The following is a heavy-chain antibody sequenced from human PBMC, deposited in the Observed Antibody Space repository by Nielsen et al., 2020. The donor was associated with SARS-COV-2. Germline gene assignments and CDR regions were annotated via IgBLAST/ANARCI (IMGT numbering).Heavy chain of an antibody. V-gene: IGHV4-31*03. CDR1: GGSISSGGYY. CDR3: ARESSGYDHYNYGMDV. Sequence: SETLSLTCPVSGGSISSGGYYWSWIRHHPGKGLEWIGYIYFSGRTCYNSSLKSRVTISVDTSKNQFSLSLRSVTAADTAVYYCARESSGYDHYNYGMDVWGQGTTVTVSS. J-gene: IGHJ6*02. CDR2: IYFSGRT. D-gene: IGHD5-12*01.